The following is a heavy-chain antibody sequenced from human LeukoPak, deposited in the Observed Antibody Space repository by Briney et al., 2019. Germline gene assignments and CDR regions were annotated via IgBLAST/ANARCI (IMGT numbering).Heavy chain of an antibody. V-gene: IGHV4-39*07. Sequence: PSETLSLTCTVSGGSISNSSYYWGWIRQPPGKGLEWIGSIYYSGSTYYNPSLKSRVTISVDTSKNQFSLKLSSVTAADTAVYYCARSCSSGYYEFDYWGQGTLVTVSS. CDR3: ARSCSSGYYEFDY. J-gene: IGHJ4*02. CDR2: IYYSGST. CDR1: GGSISNSSYY. D-gene: IGHD3-22*01.